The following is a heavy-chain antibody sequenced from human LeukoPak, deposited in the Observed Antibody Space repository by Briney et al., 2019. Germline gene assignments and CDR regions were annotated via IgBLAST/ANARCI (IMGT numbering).Heavy chain of an antibody. V-gene: IGHV3-11*01. CDR2: ISNRSIST. CDR1: GFNISDHY. Sequence: GGSLRRSCAASGFNISDHYMSWLRQGPGRGLEWGSYISNRSISTYYADSVKGRFTIPRDNTKNSLYLEMQSLRVEDTAVYYCARNKRRFDQWGQGTVVTVSS. J-gene: IGHJ4*02. CDR3: ARNKRRFDQ.